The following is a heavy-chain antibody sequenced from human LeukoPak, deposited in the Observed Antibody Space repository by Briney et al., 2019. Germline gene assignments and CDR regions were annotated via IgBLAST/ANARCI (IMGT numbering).Heavy chain of an antibody. Sequence: PGGSLRLSCAASGFTFSSYSMNWVRQAPGKGLEWVSSISSSSSYIYYADSVKGRFTISRDNAKKSLYLQMNSLRAEDTAVYYCAKCSGGSYYHSDDYWGQGTLVTVSS. CDR2: ISSSSSYI. CDR3: AKCSGGSYYHSDDY. V-gene: IGHV3-21*01. J-gene: IGHJ4*02. D-gene: IGHD2-15*01. CDR1: GFTFSSYS.